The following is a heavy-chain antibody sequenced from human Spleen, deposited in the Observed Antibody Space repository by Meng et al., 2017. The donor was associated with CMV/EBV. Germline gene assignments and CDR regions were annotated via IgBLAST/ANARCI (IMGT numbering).Heavy chain of an antibody. Sequence: GESLKISCAAPGFIFNDYGLHWVRQAPGKELEWVAFIQYDGSNRYYADSVKGRFTISRDNSKNTLYLQMDSLRTEDTAIYYRAKDFGYYQLLFYFDYWGQGTLVTVSS. CDR2: IQYDGSNR. V-gene: IGHV3-30*02. CDR3: AKDFGYYQLLFYFDY. CDR1: GFIFNDYG. D-gene: IGHD1-26*01. J-gene: IGHJ4*02.